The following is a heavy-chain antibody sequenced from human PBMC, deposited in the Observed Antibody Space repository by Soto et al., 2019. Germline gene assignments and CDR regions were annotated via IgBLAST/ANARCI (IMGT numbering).Heavy chain of an antibody. V-gene: IGHV1-8*02. Sequence: ASVKVSCKASGYTFTSYGINWVRRATGQGLEWMGWMNPNSGNTGYAQKFQGRVTMTRNTSISTAYMELSSLRSEDTAVYYCARGVAVAGTLSYYGMDVWGQGTTVTVSS. J-gene: IGHJ6*02. CDR2: MNPNSGNT. CDR3: ARGVAVAGTLSYYGMDV. D-gene: IGHD6-19*01. CDR1: GYTFTSYG.